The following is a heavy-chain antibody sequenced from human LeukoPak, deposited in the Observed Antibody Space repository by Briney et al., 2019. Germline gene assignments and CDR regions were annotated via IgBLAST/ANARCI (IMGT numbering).Heavy chain of an antibody. J-gene: IGHJ5*02. CDR2: INPNSGGT. D-gene: IGHD5-18*01. CDR3: ARDTAMVTYWFDP. CDR1: GYTLTGYY. Sequence: ASVKVSCKASGYTLTGYYMHWVRQAPGQGLEWMGWINPNSGGTNYAQKFQGRVTMTRDTSISTAYMELSRLRSDDTAVYYCARDTAMVTYWFDPWGQGTLVTVSS. V-gene: IGHV1-2*02.